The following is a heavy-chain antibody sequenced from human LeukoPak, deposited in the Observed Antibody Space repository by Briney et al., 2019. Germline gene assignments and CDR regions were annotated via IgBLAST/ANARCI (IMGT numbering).Heavy chain of an antibody. CDR2: IYSGGST. V-gene: IGHV3-66*01. CDR1: GFTFGDYA. J-gene: IGHJ4*02. D-gene: IGHD3-10*01. CDR3: ARDPIQFGY. Sequence: GGSLRLSCTASGFTFGDYAMSWVRQAPGKGLEWVSVIYSGGSTYYADSVKGRFTIPRDNSENTLYLQMNSLRAEDTAVYYCARDPIQFGYWGQGTLVTVSS.